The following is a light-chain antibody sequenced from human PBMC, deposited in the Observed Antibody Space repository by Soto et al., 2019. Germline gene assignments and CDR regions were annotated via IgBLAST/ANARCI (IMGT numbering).Light chain of an antibody. Sequence: DIQVTQSPSSLSASVVERVTISCLASQSISSSFLNWYQQKPGKAPKLLIFSASSLQSGVPSRFSGSGSGTDLTLTISSLQPEDFAPYYCQQGSTPPPWTFGQGTKVDIK. CDR2: SAS. CDR3: QQGSTPPPWT. CDR1: QSISSSF. V-gene: IGKV1-39*01. J-gene: IGKJ1*01.